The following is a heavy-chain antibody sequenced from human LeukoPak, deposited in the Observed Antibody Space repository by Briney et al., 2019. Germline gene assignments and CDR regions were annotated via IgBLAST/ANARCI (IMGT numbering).Heavy chain of an antibody. CDR1: GFSLSSYA. V-gene: IGHV3-23*01. Sequence: GGSLRLSCTVSGFSLSSYAMSWVRRAPGKGLEWVSATSSSDDGKYYADSVRGRFTISRDNSRNTMYLQMNSLRAEDAAVYYCAKVGSSGYSRGYFDYWGQGTLVTVSS. CDR2: TSSSDDGK. CDR3: AKVGSSGYSRGYFDY. D-gene: IGHD3-22*01. J-gene: IGHJ4*02.